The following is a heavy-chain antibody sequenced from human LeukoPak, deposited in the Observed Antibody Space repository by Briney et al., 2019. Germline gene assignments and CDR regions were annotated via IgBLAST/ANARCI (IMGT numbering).Heavy chain of an antibody. V-gene: IGHV4-34*01. CDR2: INHSGST. J-gene: IGHJ5*02. D-gene: IGHD3-10*01. CDR3: ARLSSDRLDP. CDR1: GGSFSGYH. Sequence: PSETLSLTCAVYGGSFSGYHWSWIRQPPGKGLEWIGEINHSGSTNYNPSLKSRVTISVDTSKTQFSLKLSSVTAADTAVHYCARLSSDRLDPWGQGTLVTVSS.